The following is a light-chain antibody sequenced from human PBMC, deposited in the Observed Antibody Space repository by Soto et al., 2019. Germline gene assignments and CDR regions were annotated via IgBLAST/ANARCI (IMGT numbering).Light chain of an antibody. CDR3: RSYTTSSTVI. J-gene: IGLJ2*01. Sequence: QSALTQPASVSGSPGQWITISCTGTSSDVGGYNFVSWYQQHPGKAPKLMIYEVSNRPSGVSNRFSGSKSGNTASLTISGLQAEDEADYYCRSYTTSSTVIFGGGTKLTVL. CDR1: SSDVGGYNF. CDR2: EVS. V-gene: IGLV2-14*01.